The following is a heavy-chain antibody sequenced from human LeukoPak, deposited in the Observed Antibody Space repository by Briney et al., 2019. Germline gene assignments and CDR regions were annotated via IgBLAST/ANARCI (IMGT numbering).Heavy chain of an antibody. D-gene: IGHD6-19*01. CDR2: IYSGGST. V-gene: IGHV3-53*01. Sequence: GGSLRLSCAASGFTVSSDYMSWVRQAPGKGLEWVSVIYSGGSTYYADSVKGRFTISRDNSKNTLYLQMNSLRAEDTAVYYCAKPAISSRGWYYDYWGQGTLVTVSS. CDR3: AKPAISSRGWYYDY. CDR1: GFTVSSDY. J-gene: IGHJ4*02.